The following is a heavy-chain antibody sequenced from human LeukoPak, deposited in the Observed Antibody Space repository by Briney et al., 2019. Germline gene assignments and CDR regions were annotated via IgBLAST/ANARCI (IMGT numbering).Heavy chain of an antibody. V-gene: IGHV3-30-3*01. CDR1: GFTFSSYA. J-gene: IGHJ3*02. CDR2: ISYDGSNK. Sequence: GGSLRLSCAASGFTFSSYAMHWVRQAPGKGLEWVAVISYDGSNKYYADSVKGRFTISRDNSKNTLYLQMNSLRAEDTAVYYCAKDPIMITFGGTEPGAFDIWGQGTMVTVSS. D-gene: IGHD3-16*01. CDR3: AKDPIMITFGGTEPGAFDI.